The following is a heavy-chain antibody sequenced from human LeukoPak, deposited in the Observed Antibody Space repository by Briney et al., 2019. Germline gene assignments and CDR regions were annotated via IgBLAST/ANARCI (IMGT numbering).Heavy chain of an antibody. J-gene: IGHJ4*02. CDR2: ISSGGSTI. CDR1: GFIFSSYE. V-gene: IGHV3-48*03. D-gene: IGHD3-10*01. CDR3: ARVGWFGGFYFDY. Sequence: GGSLRLSCAASGFIFSSYEMNWVRQAPGKGLEWVSYISSGGSTIYYADSVKGRFTISRDNAKNSLYLQMNSLRAEDTAVYYCARVGWFGGFYFDYWGQGILDTVSS.